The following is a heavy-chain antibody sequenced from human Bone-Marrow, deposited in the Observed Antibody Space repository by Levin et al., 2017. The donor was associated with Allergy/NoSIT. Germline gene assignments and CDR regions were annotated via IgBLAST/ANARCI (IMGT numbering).Heavy chain of an antibody. D-gene: IGHD3-10*01. Sequence: GESLKISCAASGFTFSTYYMHWVRQAPGKGLMWVSGINKDGTSTRYADSVKGRFTISRDNAKTTLYLQMNSLRAEDTAVYYCIRGFHYAMDVWGQGTTGTVSS. V-gene: IGHV3-74*01. J-gene: IGHJ6*02. CDR2: INKDGTST. CDR3: IRGFHYAMDV. CDR1: GFTFSTYY.